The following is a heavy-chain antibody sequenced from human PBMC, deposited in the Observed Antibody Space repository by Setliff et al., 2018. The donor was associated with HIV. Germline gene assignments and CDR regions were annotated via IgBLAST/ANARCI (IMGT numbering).Heavy chain of an antibody. CDR1: GYTFTDYA. CDR3: ARDSAIVTTIIDHYYGMDV. CDR2: INAGNGNT. Sequence: ASVKVSCKASGYTFTDYAIYWMRQAPGQRLEWLGWINAGNGNTEYSQNFQGRVTISRDTSSSTAYMELSSLRSEDTAVYYCARDSAIVTTIIDHYYGMDVWGQGTTVTVSS. J-gene: IGHJ6*02. D-gene: IGHD5-12*01. V-gene: IGHV1-3*01.